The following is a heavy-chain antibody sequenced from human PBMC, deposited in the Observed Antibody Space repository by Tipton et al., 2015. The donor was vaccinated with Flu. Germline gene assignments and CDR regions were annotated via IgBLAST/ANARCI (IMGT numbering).Heavy chain of an antibody. CDR1: GDSIGRGHYY. J-gene: IGHJ4*02. D-gene: IGHD3-22*01. Sequence: TLSLTCSVSGDSIGRGHYYWSWIRQPAGKGLEWIGRIHTTGSTDYNPSLNSRVTISIDRFNNHLSLQMRSVSAADTAVYYCARDSVDSRCHPKADFGHWGQGTLVTVSS. CDR3: ARDSVDSRCHPKADFGH. V-gene: IGHV4-61*02. CDR2: IHTTGST.